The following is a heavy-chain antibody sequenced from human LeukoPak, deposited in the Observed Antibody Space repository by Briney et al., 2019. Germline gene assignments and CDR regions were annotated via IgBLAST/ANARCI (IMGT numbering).Heavy chain of an antibody. V-gene: IGHV3-23*01. CDR1: GFTFSNFA. CDR2: IRGGGAGA. D-gene: IGHD3-16*02. Sequence: PGGSLRLSCAASGFTFSNFAMAWVRQVPEKGLEWVSFIRGGGAGAHYADSVRGRFTISRDNSKNTLYLEMNSLRADDTAVYYCAKASYSYGNDAFDIGGQGTKVTVSS. J-gene: IGHJ3*02. CDR3: AKASYSYGNDAFDI.